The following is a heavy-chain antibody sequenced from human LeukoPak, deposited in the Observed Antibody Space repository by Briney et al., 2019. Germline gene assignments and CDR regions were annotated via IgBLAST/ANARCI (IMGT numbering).Heavy chain of an antibody. CDR2: ISYDGSNK. J-gene: IGHJ4*02. D-gene: IGHD5-18*01. CDR3: ARDSRYSYGYFGY. CDR1: GFTFSSYA. Sequence: GGSLRLSCAASGFTFSSYAMHWVRQAPGKGLEWVAVISYDGSNKYYADSVKGRFTISRDNSKNTLYLQMNSLRAEDAAVYYCARDSRYSYGYFGYWGQGTLVTVSS. V-gene: IGHV3-30*04.